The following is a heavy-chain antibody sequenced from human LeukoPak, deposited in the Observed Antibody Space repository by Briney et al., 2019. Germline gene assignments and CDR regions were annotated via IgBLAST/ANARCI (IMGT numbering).Heavy chain of an antibody. V-gene: IGHV3-53*01. D-gene: IGHD6-6*01. CDR2: IYSGDSGASP. Sequence: PGGSLTLSCAASGFTVSNTYMRWVRQAPGLGMEWDSVIYSGDSGASPYYADCVNSRITISRPNTNNPLYTHTSSLTTEDTSVYFCARSAARLRSYYAMDVWGQGNTVTVCS. J-gene: IGHJ6*02. CDR3: ARSAARLRSYYAMDV. CDR1: GFTVSNTY.